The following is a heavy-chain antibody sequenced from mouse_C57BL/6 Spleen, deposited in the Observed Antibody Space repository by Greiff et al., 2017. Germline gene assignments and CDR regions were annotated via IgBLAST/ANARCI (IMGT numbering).Heavy chain of an antibody. CDR2: ISSGSSTI. D-gene: IGHD3-2*02. V-gene: IGHV5-17*01. CDR3: ARRTAQAVLYFGD. J-gene: IGHJ2*01. Sequence: DVMLVESGGGLVKPGGSLKLSCAASGFTFSDYGMHWVRQAPEKGLEWVAYISSGSSTIYYADTVKGRFTISRDNAKNTLFLQMTSLRSEDTAMYYCARRTAQAVLYFGDWGQGTTLTVSS. CDR1: GFTFSDYG.